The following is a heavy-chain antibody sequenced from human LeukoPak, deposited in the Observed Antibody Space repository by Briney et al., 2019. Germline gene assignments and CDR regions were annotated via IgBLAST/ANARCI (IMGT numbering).Heavy chain of an antibody. CDR3: ARARYYYDSSGYYFDY. V-gene: IGHV3-48*02. Sequence: PGRSLRLSCAASGFTFRSYSMNWVRQAPGKGLEWVSYISSSSSTIYYADSVKGRFTISRDNAKNSLYVQMNSLRDEDTAVYFCARARYYYDSSGYYFDYWGQGTLVTVSS. D-gene: IGHD3-22*01. J-gene: IGHJ4*02. CDR2: ISSSSSTI. CDR1: GFTFRSYS.